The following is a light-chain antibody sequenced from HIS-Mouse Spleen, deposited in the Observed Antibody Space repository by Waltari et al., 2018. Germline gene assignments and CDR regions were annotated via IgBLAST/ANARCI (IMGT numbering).Light chain of an antibody. Sequence: SYELTQPPSVSVSPGQTARITCSGDALPKQYAYWYQQKPGQAPVLVIYKDSERPSGIPGGFSGSSSGTTVTLTISGVQAEDEADYYCQSADSSGTYHVVFGGGTKLTVL. CDR1: ALPKQY. CDR2: KDS. J-gene: IGLJ2*01. V-gene: IGLV3-25*03. CDR3: QSADSSGTYHVV.